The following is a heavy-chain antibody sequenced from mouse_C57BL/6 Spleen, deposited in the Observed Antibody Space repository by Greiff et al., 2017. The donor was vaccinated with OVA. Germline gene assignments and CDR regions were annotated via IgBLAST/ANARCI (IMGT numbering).Heavy chain of an antibody. CDR2: INPGSGGT. D-gene: IGHD4-1*01. J-gene: IGHJ4*01. V-gene: IGHV1-54*01. Sequence: VQLQQSGAELVRPGTSVKVSCKASGYAFTNYLIEWVKQRPGQGLEWIGVINPGSGGTNYNEKFKGKATLTADKSSSTAYMQRSSLTSEDSAVYFCARTGTGAMDYWGQGTSVTVSS. CDR1: GYAFTNYL. CDR3: ARTGTGAMDY.